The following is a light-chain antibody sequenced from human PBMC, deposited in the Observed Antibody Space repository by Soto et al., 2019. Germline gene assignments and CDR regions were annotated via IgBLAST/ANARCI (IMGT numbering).Light chain of an antibody. CDR2: EGS. V-gene: IGLV2-23*01. CDR3: CSYAGSSTYV. J-gene: IGLJ1*01. CDR1: SSDVGSYNL. Sequence: HCDLTQPASGSGAPGEARTISCTGTSSDVGSYNLVSWYQQHPGKAPKLMIYEGSKRPSGVSNRFSGSKSGNTASLTISGLQAEDEADYYCCSYAGSSTYVFGTGTRSPS.